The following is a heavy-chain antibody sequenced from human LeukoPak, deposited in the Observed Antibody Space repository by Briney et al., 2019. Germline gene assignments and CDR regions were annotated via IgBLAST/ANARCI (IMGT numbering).Heavy chain of an antibody. Sequence: SETLSLTCTVSGGSISSYYWSWIRQPPGKGLEGIGYIYYSGSTNYNPSLKSRVTISVDTSKNQFSLKLSSVTAADTAVYYCARGDSSGWYPFDYWGQGTLVTVSS. J-gene: IGHJ4*02. D-gene: IGHD6-19*01. CDR1: GGSISSYY. V-gene: IGHV4-59*01. CDR2: IYYSGST. CDR3: ARGDSSGWYPFDY.